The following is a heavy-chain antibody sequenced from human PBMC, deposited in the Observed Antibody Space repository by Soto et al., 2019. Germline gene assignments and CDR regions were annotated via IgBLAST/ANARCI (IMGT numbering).Heavy chain of an antibody. Sequence: QVQLRESGPGLVKPSQTLSLTCTVSGGCITSGGYCWSWIRHHPGEGLEWIGYVYYNGPTYYNPSLKSRITMSLDASKNQFSLKFNSVTAADTAVYYCARVHTWGPYHYGLDVWGLGTTVTVSS. CDR2: VYYNGPT. V-gene: IGHV4-31*03. D-gene: IGHD3-16*02. CDR1: GGCITSGGYC. J-gene: IGHJ6*02. CDR3: ARVHTWGPYHYGLDV.